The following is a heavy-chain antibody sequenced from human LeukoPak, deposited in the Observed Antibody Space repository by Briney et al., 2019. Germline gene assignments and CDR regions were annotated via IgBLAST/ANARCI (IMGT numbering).Heavy chain of an antibody. J-gene: IGHJ4*02. CDR3: ARDNYDFWSGYPYYFDY. D-gene: IGHD3-3*01. V-gene: IGHV3-33*08. CDR1: GFIVSSNY. Sequence: PGGSLRLSCAASGFIVSSNYMSWVRQAPGKGLEWVAVIWYDGSNKYYADSVKGRFTISRDNSKNTLYLQMNSLRAEDTAVYYCARDNYDFWSGYPYYFDYWGQGTLVTVSS. CDR2: IWYDGSNK.